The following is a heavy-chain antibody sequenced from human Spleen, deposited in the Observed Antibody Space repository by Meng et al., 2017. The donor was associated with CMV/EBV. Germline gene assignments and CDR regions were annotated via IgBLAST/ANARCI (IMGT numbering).Heavy chain of an antibody. CDR3: ARDNDWGPDY. CDR1: GYTFTDHY. D-gene: IGHD3-9*01. V-gene: IGHV1-2*02. CDR2: IYPNSGGT. J-gene: IGHJ4*02. Sequence: ASVKVSCKASGYTFTDHYFHWVRQAPGQGLEWMGWIYPNSGGTHYAQKFQGRLTVTPDTSISTGYMELSSLGSDDTAVYYCARDNDWGPDYWGQGTLVTVSS.